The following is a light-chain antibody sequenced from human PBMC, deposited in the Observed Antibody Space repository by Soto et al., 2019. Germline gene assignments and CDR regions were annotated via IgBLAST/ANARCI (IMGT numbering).Light chain of an antibody. CDR2: GAS. CDR1: QSVSGN. Sequence: EIVMTQSPATLSVSPGERATLSCRASQSVSGNLAWYQQKPGQAPRLLIYGASTRATGIPARFSGSGSGTESTLTISSLLSEDFAVYYCQQYNNWPPSFGQGTKVEIK. CDR3: QQYNNWPPS. V-gene: IGKV3-15*01. J-gene: IGKJ1*01.